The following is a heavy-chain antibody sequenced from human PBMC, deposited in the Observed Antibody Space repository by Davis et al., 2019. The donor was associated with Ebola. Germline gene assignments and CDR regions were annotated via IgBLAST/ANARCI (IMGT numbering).Heavy chain of an antibody. V-gene: IGHV4-34*01. CDR2: IHHSGST. CDR1: GESFSAYY. D-gene: IGHD5-18*01. CDR3: ESGAPLQLWRFSYYYMDV. J-gene: IGHJ6*03. Sequence: PSETLSLTCAVYGESFSAYYWNWIRQSPGKGLEWIGEIHHSGSTNSNPSLKSRVTISIDSSKNQFSLKLSSVTAADTAVYYCESGAPLQLWRFSYYYMDVWGEGTTVTVSS.